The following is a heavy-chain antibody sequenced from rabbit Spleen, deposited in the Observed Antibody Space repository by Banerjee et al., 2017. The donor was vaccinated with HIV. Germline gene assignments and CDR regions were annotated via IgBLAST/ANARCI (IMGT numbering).Heavy chain of an antibody. D-gene: IGHD2-1*01. CDR1: GVSLNDKDV. J-gene: IGHJ4*01. CDR3: ARGSAAMTMVITGYYLNL. V-gene: IGHV1S45*01. Sequence: QEQLEESGGGLVKPEGSLTLTCKASGVSLNDKDVMCWVRQAPGKGLEWIACINIVTGKSVYASWAKGRFTMSRTSSTTVTLQMTSLTAADTATYFCARGSAAMTMVITGYYLNLWGPGTLVTVS. CDR2: INIVTGKS.